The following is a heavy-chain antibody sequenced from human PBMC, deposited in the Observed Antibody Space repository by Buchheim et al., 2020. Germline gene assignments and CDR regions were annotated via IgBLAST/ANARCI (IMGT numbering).Heavy chain of an antibody. D-gene: IGHD3-22*01. CDR1: GYTFTDYY. Sequence: QAQLVQSGPDVRKPGASVKVSSKASGYTFTDYYIHWVRQAPGQGLEWMGWINPNSGGTNYAQKFQGRLTMTRDMSISTAYMELTSLRSDDTAMYYCSRRHYYDVSVVLDLWGQGT. CDR3: SRRHYYDVSVVLDL. CDR2: INPNSGGT. J-gene: IGHJ4*02. V-gene: IGHV1-2*02.